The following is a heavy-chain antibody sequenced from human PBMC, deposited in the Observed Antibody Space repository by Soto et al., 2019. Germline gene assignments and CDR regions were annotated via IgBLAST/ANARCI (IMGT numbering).Heavy chain of an antibody. CDR1: GDTFSQYA. D-gene: IGHD6-13*01. CDR3: ARHGEGYTLDY. V-gene: IGHV1-69*02. CDR2: IIPILPIV. J-gene: IGHJ4*02. Sequence: QVQLVQSGAEVKKPGSSVKVSCKASGDTFSQYAFSWVRQAPGQGLEWMGRIIPILPIVNYAQNFQGRVTITADTSTSTAYMELSGLRSDDTAVYYCARHGEGYTLDYWGQGTLVTVSS.